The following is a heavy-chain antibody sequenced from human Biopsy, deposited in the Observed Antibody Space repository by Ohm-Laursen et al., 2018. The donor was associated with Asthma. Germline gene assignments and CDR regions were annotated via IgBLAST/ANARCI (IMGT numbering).Heavy chain of an antibody. V-gene: IGHV1-18*01. CDR2: ISVYNGNT. Sequence: ASVKVSCKTSGYTFNSAGITWVRQAPGQGLEWMGWISVYNGNTKVAQKLQDRVTMATDTSTSTAYMELRSLRSDDTAVYFCARAVDYSHYYGMDVWGQGTTVTVS. J-gene: IGHJ6*02. CDR1: GYTFNSAG. D-gene: IGHD3-10*01. CDR3: ARAVDYSHYYGMDV.